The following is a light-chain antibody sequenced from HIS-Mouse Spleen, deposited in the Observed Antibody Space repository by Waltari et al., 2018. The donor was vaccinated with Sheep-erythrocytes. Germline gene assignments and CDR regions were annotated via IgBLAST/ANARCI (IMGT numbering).Light chain of an antibody. Sequence: EIVLTQSPGTLSLSPGERATLSCRASQGLSSSYLAWYQQKPGQAPRLLIYGASSRATGIPDRFSGSGSGTDFTLTISRLEPEDFAVYYCQQYGSSPMYTFGQGTKLEIK. CDR2: GAS. CDR3: QQYGSSPMYT. V-gene: IGKV3-20*01. J-gene: IGKJ2*01. CDR1: QGLSSSY.